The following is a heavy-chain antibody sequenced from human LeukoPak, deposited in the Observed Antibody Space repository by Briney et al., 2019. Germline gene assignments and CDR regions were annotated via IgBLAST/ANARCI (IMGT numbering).Heavy chain of an antibody. D-gene: IGHD3-22*01. J-gene: IGHJ4*02. Sequence: GGSLRLSCAASGFPFSSYAMSWVHQAPGKGLEWVSSISGSGGSTYYADSVKGRFTISRDNSENMVYLQMNSLRAEDTAVYHCAKDWDYYDSSGYSSPLDYWGQGSLVTVSS. V-gene: IGHV3-23*01. CDR1: GFPFSSYA. CDR2: ISGSGGST. CDR3: AKDWDYYDSSGYSSPLDY.